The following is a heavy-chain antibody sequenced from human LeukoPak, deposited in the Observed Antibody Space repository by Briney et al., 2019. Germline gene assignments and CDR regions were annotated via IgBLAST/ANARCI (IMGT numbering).Heavy chain of an antibody. J-gene: IGHJ4*02. Sequence: KAGGSLRLSCAASGFTFSNAWMSWVRQAPGKGLEWVGRIRSKADGETTQYAAPMEGRVTISRDDSKNSVYLHMSSLIIEDTAIYHCVTGPERDHIDWNTDHWGQGTLVTVSS. CDR3: VTGPERDHIDWNTDH. V-gene: IGHV3-15*01. CDR2: IRSKADGETT. CDR1: GFTFSNAW. D-gene: IGHD2-21*01.